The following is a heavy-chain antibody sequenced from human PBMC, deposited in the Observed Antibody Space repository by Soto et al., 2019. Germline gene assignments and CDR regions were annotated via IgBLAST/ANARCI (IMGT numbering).Heavy chain of an antibody. V-gene: IGHV4-34*01. D-gene: IGHD3-10*01. Sequence: QVQLQQWGAGLLKPSETLSLTCAVYGGSFSGYYWSWIRQPPGKGLEWIGEINHSGSTNYNPSLKSRVTISVHTSKNQFSLKLSSVTAADTAVYYCASLVRIPNYYGMDVWGQGTTVTVSS. CDR1: GGSFSGYY. CDR2: INHSGST. CDR3: ASLVRIPNYYGMDV. J-gene: IGHJ6*02.